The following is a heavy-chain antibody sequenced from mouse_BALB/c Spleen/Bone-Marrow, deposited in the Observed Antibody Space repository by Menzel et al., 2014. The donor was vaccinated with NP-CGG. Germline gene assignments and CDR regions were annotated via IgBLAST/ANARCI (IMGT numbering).Heavy chain of an antibody. Sequence: QVQLQQSGAELMKPGASVKISCKATGYTFSSFWIEWVKQRPGHGLEWIGEILPGSGSTNYNEKFKGKATFTADTSSNTAYMQLSSLTSEDSAFYYCARWDYWYFDVWGAGTTVTVSS. CDR1: GYTFSSFW. V-gene: IGHV1-9*01. CDR2: ILPGSGST. CDR3: ARWDYWYFDV. J-gene: IGHJ1*01. D-gene: IGHD4-1*01.